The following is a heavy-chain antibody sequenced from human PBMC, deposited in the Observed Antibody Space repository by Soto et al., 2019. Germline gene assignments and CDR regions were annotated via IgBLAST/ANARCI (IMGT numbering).Heavy chain of an antibody. Sequence: SETLSLTCTVSGGSVSSGSFYWSWIRQPPGKGLEWIGYIYYSGSNTYNPSLKSRVNMSEDTSQNQFSLRLSSVTAADTGVYYCARGYCTSTSCSIFNYWGQGTQVTVSS. D-gene: IGHD2-2*01. CDR1: GGSVSSGSFY. J-gene: IGHJ4*02. CDR2: IYYSGSN. CDR3: ARGYCTSTSCSIFNY. V-gene: IGHV4-61*01.